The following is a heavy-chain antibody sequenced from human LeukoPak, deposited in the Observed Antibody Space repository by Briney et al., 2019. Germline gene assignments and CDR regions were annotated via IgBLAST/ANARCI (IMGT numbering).Heavy chain of an antibody. D-gene: IGHD3-10*01. J-gene: IGHJ3*02. CDR3: AKYQIGDNVRSRFDI. CDR2: ISGGGSYT. Sequence: PGGSLRLSCAASGFTFRNYGMTWVRQAPGEGLEWVAVISGGGSYTNYADSVKGRFTISRDNSKNTLDLQMNSLRAEDTAVYYCAKYQIGDNVRSRFDILGRGTTVTVSS. CDR1: GFTFRNYG. V-gene: IGHV3-23*01.